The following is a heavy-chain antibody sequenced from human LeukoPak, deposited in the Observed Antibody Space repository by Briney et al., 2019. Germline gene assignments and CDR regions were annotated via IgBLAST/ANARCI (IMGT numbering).Heavy chain of an antibody. Sequence: GGSLRLSCAASGFTFDDYAMHCVRQAPGKGLEWVSGISWASGSIGYADSVKGRFTISRDNAKNSLYLQMNSLRAEDMALYYCAKASSRSFSSGYYGNAFDIWGQGTMVTVSS. J-gene: IGHJ3*02. CDR2: ISWASGSI. CDR3: AKASSRSFSSGYYGNAFDI. V-gene: IGHV3-9*03. CDR1: GFTFDDYA. D-gene: IGHD6-19*01.